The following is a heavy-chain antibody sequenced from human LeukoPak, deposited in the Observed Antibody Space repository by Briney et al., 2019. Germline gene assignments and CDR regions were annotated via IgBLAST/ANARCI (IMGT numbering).Heavy chain of an antibody. Sequence: PGGSLRLSCAASGFTFSSYAMSWVRQAPGKGLGWVSAISGSGGSTYYADSVKGRFTISRDNSKNTLYLQMNSLRAEDTAVYYCAKDSLQRGYSYGYSLYYGMDVWGQGTTVTVSS. CDR3: AKDSLQRGYSYGYSLYYGMDV. CDR2: ISGSGGST. J-gene: IGHJ6*02. CDR1: GFTFSSYA. V-gene: IGHV3-23*01. D-gene: IGHD5-18*01.